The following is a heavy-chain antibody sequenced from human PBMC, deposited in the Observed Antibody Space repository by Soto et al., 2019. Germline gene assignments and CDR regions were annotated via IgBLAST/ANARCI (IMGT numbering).Heavy chain of an antibody. CDR2: IYSGGNT. CDR1: GFTVGSNY. D-gene: IGHD5-12*01. V-gene: IGHV3-66*01. J-gene: IGHJ4*02. CDR3: ASADYDY. Sequence: EVQLVESGGGLVQPGGSLRLSCAASGFTVGSNYISWVRQAPGKGLEWVSVIYSGGNTYYADSVKGIFTISRDNSKNTLYLQMNILRAEDTAVYYCASADYDYWGQGTLVTVSS.